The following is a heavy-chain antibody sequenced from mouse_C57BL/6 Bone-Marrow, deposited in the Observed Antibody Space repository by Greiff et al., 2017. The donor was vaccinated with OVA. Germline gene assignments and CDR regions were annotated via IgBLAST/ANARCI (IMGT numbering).Heavy chain of an antibody. CDR3: TTGEFDYDGVDY. Sequence: EVMLVESGAELVRPGASVKLSCTASGFNIKDDYMHWVKQRPEQGLEWIGWIDPENGDTEYASKFQGKATITADTSSNTAYLQLSSLTSEDTAVYYCTTGEFDYDGVDYWGQGTTLTVSS. D-gene: IGHD2-4*01. J-gene: IGHJ2*01. CDR2: IDPENGDT. CDR1: GFNIKDDY. V-gene: IGHV14-4*01.